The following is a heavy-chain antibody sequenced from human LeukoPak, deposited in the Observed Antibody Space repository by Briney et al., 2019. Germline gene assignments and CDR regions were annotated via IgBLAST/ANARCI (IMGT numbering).Heavy chain of an antibody. Sequence: GGSLRLSCAASGFTFSCYGMHWVRQAPGKGLEWVAVIWYDGSNKYYADSVKGRFTISRDNSKNTLYVQMNSLRAEDTAVYYCARDYDSSGFSPSNWGQGTLVTVSS. CDR1: GFTFSCYG. V-gene: IGHV3-33*01. CDR3: ARDYDSSGFSPSN. CDR2: IWYDGSNK. J-gene: IGHJ4*02. D-gene: IGHD3-22*01.